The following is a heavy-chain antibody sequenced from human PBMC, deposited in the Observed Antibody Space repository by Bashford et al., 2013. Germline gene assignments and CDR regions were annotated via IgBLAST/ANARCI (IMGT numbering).Heavy chain of an antibody. J-gene: IGHJ4*02. CDR2: ISSDGATI. Sequence: GSLRLSCAASGFTFSSFAVNWVRQAPGKGLEWLAVISSDGATIFYADSVKGRFTISRDNSRNTLYLQMNGLTPEDTAVFYCVREDIVMVVAALGDFDYWGQGTLVTVSS. D-gene: IGHD2-15*01. V-gene: IGHV3-30-3*01. CDR1: GFTFSSFA. CDR3: VREDIVMVVAALGDFDY.